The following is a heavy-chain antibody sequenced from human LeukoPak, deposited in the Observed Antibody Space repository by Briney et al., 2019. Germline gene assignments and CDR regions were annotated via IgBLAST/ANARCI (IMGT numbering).Heavy chain of an antibody. Sequence: GGSLRLSCAASGFTFSSYAMSWVRQAPGKGLEWVAVIWYDGSKEYFADSVKGRFTISRDNSKNTFYLQMNSLRAEDTAVYYCAXGRXGXXGXXXXXFDYXXXGXLVTVS. CDR1: GFTFSSYA. CDR2: IWYDGSKE. V-gene: IGHV3-33*08. D-gene: IGHD1-26*01. J-gene: IGHJ4*02. CDR3: AXGRXGXXGXXXXXFDY.